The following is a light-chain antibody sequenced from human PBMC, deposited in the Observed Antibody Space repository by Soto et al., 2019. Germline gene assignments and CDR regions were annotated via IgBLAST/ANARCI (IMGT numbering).Light chain of an antibody. CDR1: QSVSSSY. CDR3: QQYSSSRST. J-gene: IGKJ3*01. Sequence: EIVLTQSPGTLSLSPGERATLSCRASQSVSSSYLAWYQQKPGQAPRLLIYGPSTRANDIPDRFSGSGSGTDFTLTISRLEPEDFAVYYCQQYSSSRSTFGPGTKVDIK. CDR2: GPS. V-gene: IGKV3-20*01.